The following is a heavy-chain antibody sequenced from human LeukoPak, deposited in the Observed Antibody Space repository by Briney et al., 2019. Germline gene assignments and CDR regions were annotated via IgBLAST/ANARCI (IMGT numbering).Heavy chain of an antibody. CDR1: GFTFSSYG. CDR3: AAPRVGATHFDY. J-gene: IGHJ4*02. Sequence: PGRSLRLSCAASGFTFSSYGMHWVRQAPGKGLEWVAVISYDGSNKYYADSVKGRSTISRDNSKNTLYLQMNSLRAEDTAVYYCAAPRVGATHFDYWGQGTLVTVSS. V-gene: IGHV3-30*03. CDR2: ISYDGSNK. D-gene: IGHD1-26*01.